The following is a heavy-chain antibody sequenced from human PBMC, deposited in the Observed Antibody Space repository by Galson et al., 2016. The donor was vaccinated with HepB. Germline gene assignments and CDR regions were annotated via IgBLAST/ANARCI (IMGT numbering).Heavy chain of an antibody. V-gene: IGHV2-70*11. D-gene: IGHD2-21*02. CDR2: LEWDDNR. J-gene: IGHJ3*02. CDR3: ARGDCPPEVDGFDI. CDR1: GFPLSTSGMC. Sequence: PALVKPTQTLTLTCTFSGFPLSTSGMCVSWIRQPPGKALEWLARLEWDDNRYYSTTVKTGLAISKDTPKNQVVLRMTNMDPVDTATYYCARGDCPPEVDGFDIWGQGTTITVSS.